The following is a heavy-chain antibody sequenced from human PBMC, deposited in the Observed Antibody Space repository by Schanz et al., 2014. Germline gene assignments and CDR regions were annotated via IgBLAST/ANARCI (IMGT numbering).Heavy chain of an antibody. CDR2: INHGGST. Sequence: QVQLQQWGAGLLKPSETLSLTCAVYGGSFSGYYWSWIRQPPGKGLEWIAEINHGGSTNYNPSLKSRGTIPVDTSKNKFALKLRSVTAADTAVYYCARAARRTRVVPRYVDYWGQGTLVTVSS. CDR1: GGSFSGYY. J-gene: IGHJ4*02. D-gene: IGHD2-2*01. CDR3: ARAARRTRVVPRYVDY. V-gene: IGHV4-34*01.